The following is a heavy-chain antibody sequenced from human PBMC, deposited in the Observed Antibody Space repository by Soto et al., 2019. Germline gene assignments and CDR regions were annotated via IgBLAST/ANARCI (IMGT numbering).Heavy chain of an antibody. V-gene: IGHV4-59*08. CDR1: GGSISSYY. CDR2: IYYSGST. CDR3: ASQPGIVGARGPNFDY. J-gene: IGHJ4*02. Sequence: QVQLQESGPGLVKPSETLSLTCTVSGGSISSYYWSWIRQPPGKGLEWIGYIYYSGSTNYNPSLTRRVTISIDPSKHESSRKLGSVTAAATAVYYCASQPGIVGARGPNFDYWGQGTLVTVSS. D-gene: IGHD1-26*01.